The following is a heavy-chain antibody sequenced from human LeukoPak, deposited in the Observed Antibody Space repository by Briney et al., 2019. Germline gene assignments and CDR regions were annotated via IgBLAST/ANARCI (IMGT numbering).Heavy chain of an antibody. CDR2: INPKSGNT. CDR3: AREMTKRPVIDPLDI. Sequence: ASVKVSCKASGYTFTGYDINWVRQATGQGLEWMGWINPKSGNTGYAQKFQGRVTMTRDNSINTAYMELSSLRSEDTAVYYCAREMTKRPVIDPLDIWGQGTVVTVSS. CDR1: GYTFTGYD. V-gene: IGHV1-8*01. D-gene: IGHD4-11*01. J-gene: IGHJ3*02.